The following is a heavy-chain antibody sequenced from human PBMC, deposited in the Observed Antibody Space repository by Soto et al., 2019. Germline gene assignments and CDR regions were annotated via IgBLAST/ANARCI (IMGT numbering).Heavy chain of an antibody. CDR3: ARSDGRY. CDR2: IYYSGST. CDR1: GGSISSGGYS. V-gene: IGHV4-61*08. Sequence: SETLSLTCAVSGGSISSGGYSWSWIRQHPGKGLEWIGYIYYSGSTNYNPSLKSRVTISVDTSKNQFSLKLSSVTAADTAVYYCARSDGRYWGQGTLVTVSS. J-gene: IGHJ4*02.